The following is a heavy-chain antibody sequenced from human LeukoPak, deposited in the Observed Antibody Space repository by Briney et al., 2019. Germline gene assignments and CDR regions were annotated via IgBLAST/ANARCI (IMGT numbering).Heavy chain of an antibody. D-gene: IGHD2-21*02. CDR3: ARVSSICGGDCYGAVDY. Sequence: SETLSLTCTVSGGSISSYYWSWIRQPPGKGLEWIGYIYYSGSTNYNPSLKSRVTISVDTSKNQFSLKLSSVTAADTAVYYCARVSSICGGDCYGAVDYWGQGTLVTVSS. CDR1: GGSISSYY. CDR2: IYYSGST. J-gene: IGHJ4*02. V-gene: IGHV4-59*01.